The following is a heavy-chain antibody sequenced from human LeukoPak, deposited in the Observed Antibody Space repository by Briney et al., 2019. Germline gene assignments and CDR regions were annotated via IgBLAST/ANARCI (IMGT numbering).Heavy chain of an antibody. D-gene: IGHD4-11*01. CDR3: ARDGDTTSKVDY. V-gene: IGHV3-11*01. CDR2: ITSSDSGG. J-gene: IGHJ4*02. CDR1: GFTFSNHY. Sequence: GGSLRLSCAASGFTFSNHYMSWIRQAPGKGLEWVSYITSSDSGGFYADSVRGRFTISRDNAKNSLYLQMNSLRVEDTAVYYCARDGDTTSKVDYLGQGTLVTVSS.